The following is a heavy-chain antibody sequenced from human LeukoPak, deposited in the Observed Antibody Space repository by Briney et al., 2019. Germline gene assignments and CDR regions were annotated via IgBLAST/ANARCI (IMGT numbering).Heavy chain of an antibody. CDR1: GGSISSSSYY. CDR3: EGGSGSYYPPDY. D-gene: IGHD3-10*01. V-gene: IGHV4-39*07. CDR2: IYYSGST. J-gene: IGHJ4*02. Sequence: SETLSLTCTVSGGSISSSSYYWGWIRQPPGKGLEWIGSIYYSGSTYYNPSLKSRVTISVDTSKNQFSLKLSSVTAADTAVYYCEGGSGSYYPPDYWGQGTLVTVSS.